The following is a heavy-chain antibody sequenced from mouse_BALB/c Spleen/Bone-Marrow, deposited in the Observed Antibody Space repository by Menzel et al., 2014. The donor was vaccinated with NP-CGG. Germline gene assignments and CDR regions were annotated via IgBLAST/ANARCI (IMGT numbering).Heavy chain of an antibody. D-gene: IGHD2-3*01. J-gene: IGHJ4*01. V-gene: IGHV5-12*02. CDR1: GFTFSDYH. Sequence: EVKLVESGGGLVQPGGSLKLSCATSGFTFSDYHMYWVRQTPEKRLEWVAYISNGGGSTYYPDTVKGRFTISRDNAKNTLYLQMSRLKSEDTAMYYCARRGWYYAMDYWGQGTSVTVSS. CDR3: ARRGWYYAMDY. CDR2: ISNGGGST.